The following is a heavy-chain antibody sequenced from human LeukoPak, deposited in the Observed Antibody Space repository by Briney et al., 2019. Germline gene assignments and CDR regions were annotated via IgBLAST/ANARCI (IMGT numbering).Heavy chain of an antibody. CDR1: GGSNSSYY. D-gene: IGHD3-22*01. Sequence: SETLSLTCTVSGGSNSSYYWSWIRQPAGKGLEWIGRIYTSGSTNYNPSFKSRVTMSVDTSKNQFSLKLNSVTAADTAVYYCASWYYDSSGYRFDFWGQGTLVTVSS. V-gene: IGHV4-4*07. CDR2: IYTSGST. J-gene: IGHJ4*02. CDR3: ASWYYDSSGYRFDF.